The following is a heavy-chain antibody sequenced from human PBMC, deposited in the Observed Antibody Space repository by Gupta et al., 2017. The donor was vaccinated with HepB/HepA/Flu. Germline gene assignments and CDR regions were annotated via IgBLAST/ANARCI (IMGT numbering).Heavy chain of an antibody. CDR2: MNPNSGNT. CDR1: GYTFTSYD. V-gene: IGHV1-8*01. J-gene: IGHJ5*02. Sequence: QVQLVQSGAEVKKPGASVKVSCKASGYTFTSYDINWVRQATGQGLEWMGWMNPNSGNTGYAQKFQGRVTMTRNTSISTAYMELSSLRSDDTAVYYCARSPYSSGWYLRSGFDPWGQGTLVTVSS. CDR3: ARSPYSSGWYLRSGFDP. D-gene: IGHD6-19*01.